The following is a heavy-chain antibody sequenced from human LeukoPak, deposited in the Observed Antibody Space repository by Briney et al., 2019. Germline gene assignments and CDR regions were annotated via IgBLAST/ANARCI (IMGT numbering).Heavy chain of an antibody. V-gene: IGHV4-4*07. J-gene: IGHJ4*02. CDR3: ARAWYGSSYYFDY. Sequence: PSETLSLTCTVSGGSISSYYWTWIRQPAGKGLDWIGRIHTSGSTNYNPSLKSRVTMSVDTSKNQFSLKLSSVTVADTAVYYCARAWYGSSYYFDYWGQGTLVTVSS. CDR1: GGSISSYY. CDR2: IHTSGST. D-gene: IGHD6-13*01.